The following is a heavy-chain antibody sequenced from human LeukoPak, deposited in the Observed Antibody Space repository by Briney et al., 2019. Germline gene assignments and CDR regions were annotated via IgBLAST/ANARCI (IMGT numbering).Heavy chain of an antibody. CDR1: GFTVSSNY. D-gene: IGHD6-19*01. V-gene: IGHV3-66*01. CDR3: ARVSSGWISHFDY. Sequence: GGSLRLSCAASGFTVSSNYMSWVRQAPGKGLEWVSVIYSDGSTYYADSVKGRFTISRDNSKNTLYLQMNSLRAEDTAVYYCARVSSGWISHFDYWGQGTLVTVSS. J-gene: IGHJ4*02. CDR2: IYSDGST.